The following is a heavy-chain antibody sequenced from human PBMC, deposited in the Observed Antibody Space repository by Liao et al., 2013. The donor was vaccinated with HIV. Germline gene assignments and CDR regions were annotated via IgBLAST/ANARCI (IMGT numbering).Heavy chain of an antibody. J-gene: IGHJ6*03. CDR3: ARASSGNNYYYYYYMDV. V-gene: IGHV4-34*01. Sequence: QVQLQQWGAGLLKPSETLSLTCAVYGGSFSGYYWSWIRQPPGKGLEWIGEINHSGSTNYNPSLKSRVTISVDTSKNQFSLKLSSVTAADTAVYYCARASSGNNYYYYYYMDVWGKGTTVTVSS. D-gene: IGHD4-23*01. CDR2: INHSGST. CDR1: GGSFSGYY.